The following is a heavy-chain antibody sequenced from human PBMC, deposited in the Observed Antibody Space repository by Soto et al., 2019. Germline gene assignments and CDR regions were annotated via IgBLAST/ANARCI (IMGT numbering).Heavy chain of an antibody. CDR2: IKSKTDGGTT. CDR1: GFTFSNAW. Sequence: PGGSLRLSCAASGFTFSNAWMSWVRQAPGKGLEWVGRIKSKTDGGTTDYAAPVKGRFTISRDDSKNTLYLQMNSLKTEDTAVYYCTTGANYDFWSGYIKRIDIWGQGTMVTVSS. D-gene: IGHD3-3*01. CDR3: TTGANYDFWSGYIKRIDI. J-gene: IGHJ3*02. V-gene: IGHV3-15*01.